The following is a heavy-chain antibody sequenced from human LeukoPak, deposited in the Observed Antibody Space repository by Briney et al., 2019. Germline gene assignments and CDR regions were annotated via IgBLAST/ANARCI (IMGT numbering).Heavy chain of an antibody. Sequence: SETLSLTCTVSGGSISSDYWSWIRQPPGKGLEWIGYIYYRGSTNYNPSLKSRVTISVDTSKNQFSLKLSSVTAADTAVYYCARRVTRLRDFDYWGQGTLVTVSS. V-gene: IGHV4-59*01. D-gene: IGHD4-17*01. J-gene: IGHJ4*02. CDR2: IYYRGST. CDR3: ARRVTRLRDFDY. CDR1: GGSISSDY.